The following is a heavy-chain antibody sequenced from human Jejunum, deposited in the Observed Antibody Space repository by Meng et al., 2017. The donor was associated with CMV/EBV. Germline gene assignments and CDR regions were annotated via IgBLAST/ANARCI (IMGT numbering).Heavy chain of an antibody. V-gene: IGHV3-30*03. J-gene: IGHJ1*01. Sequence: STFPLPLSLHAPGRGLELISVISYDGNHAYYADSVPAHFNVSRDNSNNILYLQMRRLRPEDTAVYYCVRERLDGGNSEFFAYWGQGALVTVSS. CDR1: STFP. CDR3: VRERLDGGNSEFFAY. D-gene: IGHD4-23*01. CDR2: ISYDGNHA.